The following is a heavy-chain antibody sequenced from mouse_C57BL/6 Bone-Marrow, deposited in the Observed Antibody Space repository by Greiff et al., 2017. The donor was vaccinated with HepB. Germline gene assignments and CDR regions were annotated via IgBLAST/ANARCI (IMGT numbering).Heavy chain of an antibody. V-gene: IGHV5-17*01. CDR3: ARDTTVVEPHYAMDY. J-gene: IGHJ4*01. Sequence: DVKLVESGGGLVKPGGSLKLSCAASGFTFSDYGMHWVRQAPEKGLEWVAYISSGSSTIYYADTVKGRFTISRDNAKNTLFLQMTSLRSEDTAMYYCARDTTVVEPHYAMDYWGQGTSVTVSS. CDR2: ISSGSSTI. CDR1: GFTFSDYG. D-gene: IGHD1-1*01.